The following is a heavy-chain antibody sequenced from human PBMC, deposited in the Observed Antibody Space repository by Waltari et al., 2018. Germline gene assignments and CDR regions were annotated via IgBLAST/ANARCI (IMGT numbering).Heavy chain of an antibody. CDR1: GYTFSGYY. CDR3: ARHVAPSLLDYYYYMDV. V-gene: IGHV1-2*02. J-gene: IGHJ6*03. CDR2: INPKPGVT. Sequence: QEHLEQSGTEVKRPGASVKVSCRASGYTFSGYYIHWVRQAPGEGLEWMGLINPKPGVTKYAQKFQGRVTMTSDTSISTAYMELSRLTSADTALYFCARHVAPSLLDYYYYMDVWGRGTTVIVSS.